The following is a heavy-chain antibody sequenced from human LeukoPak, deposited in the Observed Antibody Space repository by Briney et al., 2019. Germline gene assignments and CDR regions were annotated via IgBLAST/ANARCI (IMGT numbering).Heavy chain of an antibody. V-gene: IGHV3-48*03. CDR3: ARDLRDFWSSNYFDC. CDR1: GFTFSSFE. J-gene: IGHJ4*02. D-gene: IGHD3-3*01. Sequence: GGSLRLSCAASGFTFSSFEMNWVRQAPGKGLEWVSYISSSGNTVYYGDSAKGRFTISRDNANNSLYLHMTSLRAEDTAVYYCARDLRDFWSSNYFDCWGQGTLVTVSS. CDR2: ISSSGNTV.